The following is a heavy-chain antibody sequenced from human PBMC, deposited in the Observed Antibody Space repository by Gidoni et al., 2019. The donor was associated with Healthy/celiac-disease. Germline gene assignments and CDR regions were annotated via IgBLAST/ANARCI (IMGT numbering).Heavy chain of an antibody. V-gene: IGHV1-46*01. CDR2: INPSGGST. Sequence: QVQLVQSGAEVKKPGASVKVSCKAAGYTCTSYYSWVRQAPGQGLEWMGIINPSGGSTSYAQKFQGRVTMTRDTSTSTVYMELSSLRSDDTAVYYCARWLWFGELHDPWGQGTLVTVSS. D-gene: IGHD3-10*01. J-gene: IGHJ5*02. CDR3: ARWLWFGELHDP. CDR1: GYTCTSYY.